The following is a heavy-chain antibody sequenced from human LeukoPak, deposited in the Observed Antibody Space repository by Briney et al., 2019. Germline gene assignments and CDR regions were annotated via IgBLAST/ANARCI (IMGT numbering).Heavy chain of an antibody. J-gene: IGHJ4*02. Sequence: GGSLRLSCAASGFTFSSHAMHWVRQAPGKGLEWVSGISWNSGSIGYADSVKGRFTISRDNAKNSLYLQMNSLRAEDTALYYCAKAPYSSSSGIDYWGQGTLVTVSS. D-gene: IGHD6-6*01. CDR1: GFTFSSHA. CDR2: ISWNSGSI. CDR3: AKAPYSSSSGIDY. V-gene: IGHV3-9*01.